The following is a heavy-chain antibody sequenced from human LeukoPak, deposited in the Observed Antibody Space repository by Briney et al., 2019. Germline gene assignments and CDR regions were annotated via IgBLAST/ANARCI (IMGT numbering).Heavy chain of an antibody. V-gene: IGHV1-2*02. CDR2: INPKSGGT. CDR1: GYTFISYY. D-gene: IGHD6-19*01. Sequence: ASVKVCCKASGYTFISYYVHWVQQAPAQGIEWMGWINPKSGGTKYAQNFQGRGTLTMDTSISTAYMELSSLRSDDTAVYFCAREAYSSGWADQVYWGQGTLVTVSS. J-gene: IGHJ4*02. CDR3: AREAYSSGWADQVY.